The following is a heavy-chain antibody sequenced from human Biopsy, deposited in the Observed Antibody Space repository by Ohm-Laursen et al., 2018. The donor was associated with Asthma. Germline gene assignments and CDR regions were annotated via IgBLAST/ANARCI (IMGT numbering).Heavy chain of an antibody. D-gene: IGHD1-26*01. J-gene: IGHJ4*02. CDR2: ISFDGSNK. Sequence: SSLRLSCAASEFTLSNYGMHWVRQAPGKGLEWVAVISFDGSNKDFADSVKGQFTISRDNSKNTMYLEMNSLRAEDTAVYYCPKDVFPGWEVRRGPDYWGQGTLVTVSA. CDR1: EFTLSNYG. CDR3: PKDVFPGWEVRRGPDY. V-gene: IGHV3-30*18.